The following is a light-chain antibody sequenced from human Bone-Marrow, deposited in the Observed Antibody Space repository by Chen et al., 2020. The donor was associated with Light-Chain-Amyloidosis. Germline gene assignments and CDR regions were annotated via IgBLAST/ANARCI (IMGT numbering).Light chain of an antibody. V-gene: IGLV6-57*01. CDR2: EDD. Sequence: NFMLTQPHSVSESPGKTVIISCTRSSGSITTNYVQWYQQRPGSSPTTVIYEDDQRPSGVPDRFSGSIDRSSNSSSLTISGLKTEDEADYYCQSYQGSSQGVFGGGTKLTVL. CDR3: QSYQGSSQGV. J-gene: IGLJ3*02. CDR1: SGSITTNY.